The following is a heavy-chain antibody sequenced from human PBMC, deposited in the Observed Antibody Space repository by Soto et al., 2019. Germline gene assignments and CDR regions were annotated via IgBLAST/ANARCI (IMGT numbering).Heavy chain of an antibody. D-gene: IGHD3-3*01. CDR3: ARARRFLEWSWRRNYYYYYGMDV. CDR1: GFTFSSYG. CDR2: IWYDGSNK. Sequence: GGSLRLSCAASGFTFSSYGMHWVRQAPGKGLEWVAVIWYDGSNKYYADSVKGRFTISRDNSKNTLYLQMNSLRAEDTAVYYCARARRFLEWSWRRNYYYYYGMDVWGQGTTVTVSS. V-gene: IGHV3-33*01. J-gene: IGHJ6*02.